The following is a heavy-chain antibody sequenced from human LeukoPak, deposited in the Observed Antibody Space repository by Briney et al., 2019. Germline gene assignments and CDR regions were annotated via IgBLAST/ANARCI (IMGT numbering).Heavy chain of an antibody. D-gene: IGHD3-10*01. CDR3: ARDSEMVQGVITY. J-gene: IGHJ4*02. CDR2: IYYSGST. CDR1: GGSISSSSYY. Sequence: SGTLSLTCTVSGGSISSSSYYWGWIRQPPGKGLEWIGSIYYSGSTYYNPSLKSRVTISVDTSKNQFSLKLSSVTAADTAVYYCARDSEMVQGVITYWGQGTLVTVSS. V-gene: IGHV4-39*07.